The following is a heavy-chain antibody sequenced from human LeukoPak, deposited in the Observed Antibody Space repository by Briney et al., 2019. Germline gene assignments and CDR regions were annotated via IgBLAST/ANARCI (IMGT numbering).Heavy chain of an antibody. CDR3: ARVAGGSSQYYFDY. V-gene: IGHV3-74*01. CDR2: INSDGSST. J-gene: IGHJ4*02. Sequence: PGGSPRLSCAASGFTFSSYWMHWVRQAPGKGLVWVSRINSDGSSTSYADSVKGRFTISRDNAKNTPYLQMNSLRAEDTAVYYCARVAGGSSQYYFDYWGRGTLVTVSS. CDR1: GFTFSSYW. D-gene: IGHD6-13*01.